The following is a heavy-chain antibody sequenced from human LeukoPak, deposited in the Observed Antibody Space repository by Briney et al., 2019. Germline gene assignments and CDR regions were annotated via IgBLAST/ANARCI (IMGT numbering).Heavy chain of an antibody. CDR1: GYTLTELS. Sequence: ASVKVSCKVSGYTLTELSMHWVRQAPGKGLEWMGGFNPEDGETIYAQKFQGRVTLTEDTSTDTAYMELSSLRSEDTAVYYCAAMRFGELYSDYWGQGTLVTVSS. V-gene: IGHV1-24*01. J-gene: IGHJ4*02. CDR3: AAMRFGELYSDY. D-gene: IGHD3-10*01. CDR2: FNPEDGET.